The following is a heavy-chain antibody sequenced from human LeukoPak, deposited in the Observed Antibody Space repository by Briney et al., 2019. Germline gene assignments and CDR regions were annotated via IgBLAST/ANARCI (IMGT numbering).Heavy chain of an antibody. CDR2: INPNSGGT. CDR3: ARGGYCSGGSCSTDFDY. V-gene: IGHV1-2*02. D-gene: IGHD2-15*01. J-gene: IGHJ4*02. CDR1: GYTFTAYY. Sequence: ASVKVSCKASGYTFTAYYMHWVRQAPGQGLEWMVWINPNSGGTNYAQNFQGRVTATWDTSISTAYMELSRLRSDDTAVFYCARGGYCSGGSCSTDFDYWGQGTLVTVSS.